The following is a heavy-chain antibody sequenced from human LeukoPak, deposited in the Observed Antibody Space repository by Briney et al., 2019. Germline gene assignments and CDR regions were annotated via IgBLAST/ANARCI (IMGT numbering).Heavy chain of an antibody. Sequence: ASVKVSCKTSVYTFYDYGISWVRQAPEQGLEWMGWIGADTGNTNFAQKLQDRVTMTTDTSTSTAYMELRSLTSDDTAVYYCARDSRETGSTSDFDFWGQGTLVTVSS. CDR1: VYTFYDYG. CDR3: ARDSRETGSTSDFDF. V-gene: IGHV1-18*04. J-gene: IGHJ4*02. D-gene: IGHD1-7*01. CDR2: IGADTGNT.